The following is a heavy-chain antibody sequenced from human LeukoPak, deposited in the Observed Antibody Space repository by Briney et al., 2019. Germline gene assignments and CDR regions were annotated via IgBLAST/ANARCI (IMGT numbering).Heavy chain of an antibody. V-gene: IGHV3-48*03. J-gene: IGHJ6*03. CDR1: GLTFSSYE. CDR3: ARGNYYYDSSGYYYNNCMDV. Sequence: PGGSLRLSCAASGLTFSSYEMNWVRQAPGKGLQWVSYISSSGSTIDYAASVKGRFTISRDNATNSLYLQMNSLRAEDTAVYYCARGNYYYDSSGYYYNNCMDVWGKGTTVTVSS. CDR2: ISSSGSTI. D-gene: IGHD3-22*01.